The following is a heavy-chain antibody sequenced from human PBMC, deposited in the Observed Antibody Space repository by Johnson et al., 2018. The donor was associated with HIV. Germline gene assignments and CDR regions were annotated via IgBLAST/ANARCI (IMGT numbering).Heavy chain of an antibody. CDR3: ARDGRKVAYYYGRSGYDDAFYI. V-gene: IGHV3-9*01. J-gene: IGHJ3*02. CDR2: ISWNSGSI. D-gene: IGHD3-22*01. CDR1: GFTFDDYA. Sequence: VQLVESGGGLVQPGRSLRLSCAASGFTFDDYAMHWVRQAPGKGLEWVSGISWNSGSIGYVDSVKGRFTISRDNAKNSLYLQMNSLRAEDTAVYYCARDGRKVAYYYGRSGYDDAFYIWGQGTMVTVSS.